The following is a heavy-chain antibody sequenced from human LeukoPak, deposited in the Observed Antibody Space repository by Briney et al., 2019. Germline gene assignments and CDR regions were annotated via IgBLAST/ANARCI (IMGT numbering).Heavy chain of an antibody. D-gene: IGHD6-13*01. J-gene: IGHJ4*02. Sequence: PSETLSLTCAVYGGSFSGYYWSWIRQPPGKGLEWIGEINHSGSTNYNPSLKSRVTIPVDTSKNQFSLKLSSVTAADTAVYYCARGLRGSSWTPFDYWGQGTLVTVSS. CDR3: ARGLRGSSWTPFDY. V-gene: IGHV4-34*01. CDR1: GGSFSGYY. CDR2: INHSGST.